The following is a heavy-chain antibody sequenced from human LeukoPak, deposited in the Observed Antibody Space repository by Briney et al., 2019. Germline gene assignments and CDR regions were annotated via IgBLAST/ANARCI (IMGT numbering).Heavy chain of an antibody. D-gene: IGHD2-21*02. CDR2: INAGNGNT. CDR3: ARYCGGDCWNFDY. V-gene: IGHV1-3*01. CDR1: GYTFTSYA. Sequence: ASVTVSCKASGYTFTSYAMHWVRQAPGQRLEWMGWINAGNGNTKYSQKFQGRVTITRDTSASTAYMELSSLRSEDTAVYYCARYCGGDCWNFDYWGQGTLVTVSS. J-gene: IGHJ4*02.